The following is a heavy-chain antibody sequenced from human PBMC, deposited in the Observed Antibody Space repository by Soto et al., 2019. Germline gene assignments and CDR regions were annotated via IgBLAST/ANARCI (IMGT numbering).Heavy chain of an antibody. CDR1: GFTFNSYS. CDR2: ISSGSVRV. J-gene: IGHJ3*01. Sequence: EVELVESGGGLVKPGGSLRLSCAASGFTFNSYSVNWVRQAPGKGLEWVASISSGSVRVDFADPVKGRFSISRDDVTNSVSLQMDSLRVEDTGIYFCARYDAFKAFDLRGQGTMVTVSS. D-gene: IGHD1-1*01. CDR3: ARYDAFKAFDL. V-gene: IGHV3-21*02.